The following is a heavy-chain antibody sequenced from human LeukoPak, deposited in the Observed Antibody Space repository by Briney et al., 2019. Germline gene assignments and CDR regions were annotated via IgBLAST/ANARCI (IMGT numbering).Heavy chain of an antibody. V-gene: IGHV4-39*01. CDR2: IYYSGRN. J-gene: IGHJ3*02. CDR1: GGSISSSTYY. D-gene: IGHD6-13*01. Sequence: SETLSLTCSVSGGSISSSTYYWGWIRQPPGKGLEWIGSIYYSGRNYYNPSLKSRVTISVDTSKDQFSLKVSSVTAADTAVYYCARHPGITAAGTGFDIWGQGTKVTVSP. CDR3: ARHPGITAAGTGFDI.